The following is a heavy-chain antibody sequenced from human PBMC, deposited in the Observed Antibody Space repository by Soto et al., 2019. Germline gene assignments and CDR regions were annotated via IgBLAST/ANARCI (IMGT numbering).Heavy chain of an antibody. Sequence: PGESLKISCKGSGYSFTSYWIGWVRQMPGKGLEWMGIIYPGDSDTRYSPSFQGQVTISADKSISTAYLQWSSLKASDTAMYYCARRSYYYILTGNYYYGMDVWGQGTTVTVSS. J-gene: IGHJ6*02. CDR1: GYSFTSYW. CDR3: ARRSYYYILTGNYYYGMDV. D-gene: IGHD3-9*01. V-gene: IGHV5-51*01. CDR2: IYPGDSDT.